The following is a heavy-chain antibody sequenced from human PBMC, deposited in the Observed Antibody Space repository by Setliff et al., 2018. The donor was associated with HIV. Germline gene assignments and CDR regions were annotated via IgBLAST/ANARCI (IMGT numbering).Heavy chain of an antibody. J-gene: IGHJ6*03. CDR2: IIHILGTA. Sequence: GASVKVSCKTSRRTFSEDATNWVRQAPGEGLEWVGGIIHILGTADYAEKFQGRVTITADEPRSTVYLEVSNLRSEDTAVYYCAKAVRGYGSTYYNYYYMDVWGKGTTVTVSS. CDR3: AKAVRGYGSTYYNYYYMDV. V-gene: IGHV1-69*13. CDR1: RRTFSEDA. D-gene: IGHD3-10*01.